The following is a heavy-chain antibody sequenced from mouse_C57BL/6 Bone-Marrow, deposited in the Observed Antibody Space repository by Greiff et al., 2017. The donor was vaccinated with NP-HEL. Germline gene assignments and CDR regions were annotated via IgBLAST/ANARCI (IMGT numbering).Heavy chain of an antibody. V-gene: IGHV6-3*01. J-gene: IGHJ3*01. CDR1: GFTFSNYW. CDR2: IRLKSDSYAT. CDR3: SAPDLFAY. Sequence: LQQSGGGLVQPGGSMKLSCVASGFTFSNYWMNWVRQSPGKGLEWVGQIRLKSDSYATHYAESVKGRFTISREDSKSSVYHKMNSLRADDTGIYYCSAPDLFAYWGQGTLVTVSA.